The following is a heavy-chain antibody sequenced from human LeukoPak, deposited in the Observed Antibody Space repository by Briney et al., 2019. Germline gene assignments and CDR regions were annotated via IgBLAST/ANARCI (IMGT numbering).Heavy chain of an antibody. D-gene: IGHD1-26*01. J-gene: IGHJ4*02. CDR3: ATNIVGPTLDY. Sequence: GGSLRLSCAAPGFTLSSYWMHWVRQAPGKGLVWVSGTNSDGSTTAYADSVKGRFTISRDNAKNTLYLQMNRLRAEDTAVYYCATNIVGPTLDYWGQGTLVTVSS. CDR2: TNSDGSTT. V-gene: IGHV3-74*01. CDR1: GFTLSSYW.